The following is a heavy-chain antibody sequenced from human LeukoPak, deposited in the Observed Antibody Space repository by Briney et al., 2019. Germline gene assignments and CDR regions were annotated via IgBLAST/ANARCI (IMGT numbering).Heavy chain of an antibody. CDR3: ARDQCSSTSCYPFDY. Sequence: GGSLRLSCAASGFTFSNYNMNWVRQTPGKGLEWVSYVSPNGYTIHYADSVKGRFTISRDNAKDSLYLQMNSLRAEDTAVYYCARDQCSSTSCYPFDYWGQGTLVTVSS. V-gene: IGHV3-48*01. CDR1: GFTFSNYN. CDR2: VSPNGYTI. D-gene: IGHD2-2*01. J-gene: IGHJ4*02.